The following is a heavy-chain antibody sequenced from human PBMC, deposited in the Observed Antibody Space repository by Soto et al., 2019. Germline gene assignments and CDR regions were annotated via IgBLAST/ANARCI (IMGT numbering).Heavy chain of an antibody. J-gene: IGHJ4*02. D-gene: IGHD3-9*01. V-gene: IGHV3-30-3*01. CDR3: ARDVRIRYFDWLYVY. CDR1: GFTFSSYA. Sequence: QVQLVESGGGVVQPGRSLRLSCAASGFTFSSYAMHWVRQAPGKGLEWVAVISYDGSNKYYADSVKGRFTISRDNSKNTLYLQMNSLRAEDTAVYYCARDVRIRYFDWLYVYWGQGPLVTVSS. CDR2: ISYDGSNK.